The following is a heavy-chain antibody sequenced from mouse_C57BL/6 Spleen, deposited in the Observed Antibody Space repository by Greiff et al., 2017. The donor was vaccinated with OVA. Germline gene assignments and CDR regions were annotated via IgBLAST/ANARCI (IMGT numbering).Heavy chain of an antibody. CDR1: GYTFTSYG. CDR2: IYPRSGNT. D-gene: IGHD2-3*01. J-gene: IGHJ2*01. CDR3: ALYDGYYDFDY. V-gene: IGHV1-81*01. Sequence: VHLVESGAELARPGASVKLSCKASGYTFTSYGISWVKQRTGQGLEWIGEIYPRSGNTYYNEQFKGKATLTADKSSSTAYMELRSLTSEDSAVYFCALYDGYYDFDYWGQGTTLTVSS.